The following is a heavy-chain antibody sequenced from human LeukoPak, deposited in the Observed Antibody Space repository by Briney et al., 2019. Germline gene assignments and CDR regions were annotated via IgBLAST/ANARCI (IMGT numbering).Heavy chain of an antibody. CDR2: INPNSGGT. CDR3: ARGYYGSGSYSDP. CDR1: GYTFTGYY. D-gene: IGHD3-10*01. V-gene: IGHV1-2*02. Sequence: ASVKVSCKASGYTFTGYYMHWVRQAPGQGLEWMGWINPNSGGTNYAQKFQGRVTMTRDTSISTAYMELSRLRSDDTAVYYCARGYYGSGSYSDPWGQGTLVTASS. J-gene: IGHJ5*02.